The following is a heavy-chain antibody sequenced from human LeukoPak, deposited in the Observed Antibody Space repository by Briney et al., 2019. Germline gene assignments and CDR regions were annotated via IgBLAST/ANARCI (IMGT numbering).Heavy chain of an antibody. CDR2: ISYSGTT. CDR3: ARHTEYSGGYGAFDI. D-gene: IGHD1-26*01. J-gene: IGHJ3*02. V-gene: IGHV4-39*01. Sequence: PSETLSLTCTVSGGSISSSRYFWGWSRQPPGKGLEWIGSISYSGTTYYNPSLKSRVTISVDTSKNQFSLRLSSLTAADTAVYYCARHTEYSGGYGAFDIWGHGTMVTVPS. CDR1: GGSISSSRYF.